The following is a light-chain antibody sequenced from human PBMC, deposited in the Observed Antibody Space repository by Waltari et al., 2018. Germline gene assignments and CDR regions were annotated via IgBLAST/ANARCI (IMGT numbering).Light chain of an antibody. Sequence: NLLLTQPHSVSESPGKTVTISCTATGGSIARIYVQWYQQRPGSVPTTVVYEDDQRPSGIPERFSGSIDRSSNSASLNISGLRAEDEADYFCQSYDRRNHWVFGGGTKLTVL. J-gene: IGLJ3*02. CDR3: QSYDRRNHWV. V-gene: IGLV6-57*02. CDR2: EDD. CDR1: GGSIARIY.